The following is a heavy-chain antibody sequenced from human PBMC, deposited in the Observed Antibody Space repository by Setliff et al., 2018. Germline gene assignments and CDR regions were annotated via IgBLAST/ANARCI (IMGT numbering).Heavy chain of an antibody. J-gene: IGHJ6*03. Sequence: SETLSLTCTVSGGSSSSHYWSWIRQPPGKGLEWIGYIHYSGTTNYNPSLKSRVTMSVDKSKNQFSLKLTSVTAADTAVYYCARGLEGEDYFYYMDVWGKGNTVTVSS. CDR1: GGSSSSHY. CDR3: ARGLEGEDYFYYMDV. CDR2: IHYSGTT. V-gene: IGHV4-59*11. D-gene: IGHD2-21*01.